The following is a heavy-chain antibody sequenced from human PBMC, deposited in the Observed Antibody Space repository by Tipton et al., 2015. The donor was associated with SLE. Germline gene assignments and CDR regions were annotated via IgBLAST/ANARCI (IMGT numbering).Heavy chain of an antibody. J-gene: IGHJ5*02. CDR1: GGSISSGSYY. CDR2: IYYSGST. V-gene: IGHV4-39*07. CDR3: ARDTSGGYNWFDP. Sequence: TLSLTCTVSGGSISSGSYYWGWIRQPPGKGLEWIGSIYYSGSTNYNPSLKSRVTISVDTSKNQFSLNLSSVTTADTAVYYCARDTSGGYNWFDPWGQGILVTVSS. D-gene: IGHD2-8*02.